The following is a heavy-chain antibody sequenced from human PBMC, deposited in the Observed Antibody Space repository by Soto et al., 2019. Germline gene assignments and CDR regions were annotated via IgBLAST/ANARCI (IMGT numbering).Heavy chain of an antibody. V-gene: IGHV3-7*05. J-gene: IGHJ4*02. CDR1: GFTFSSYW. CDR3: ARETAPFEGYSSGWKSPYDY. Sequence: GGSLRLSCAASGFTFSSYWMSWVRQAPGKGLEWVANIKQDGSEKYYVDSVKGRFTISRDNAKNSLYLQMNSLRAEDTAVYYCARETAPFEGYSSGWKSPYDYWGQGTLVTVSS. CDR2: IKQDGSEK. D-gene: IGHD6-19*01.